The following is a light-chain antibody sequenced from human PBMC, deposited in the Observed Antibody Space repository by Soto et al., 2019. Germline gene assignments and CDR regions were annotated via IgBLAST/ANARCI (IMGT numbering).Light chain of an antibody. CDR1: NLGNRY. V-gene: IGLV3-1*01. CDR3: QAWDSSTAV. Sequence: SYELAQPPSLSVSPGQTASITCSGDNLGNRYSSWYQQKPGQPPVLVIFQDNKRPSGIPERFSGSNSGNIATLTISGTQAMDEADYYCQAWDSSTAVFGGGTQLTVL. J-gene: IGLJ3*02. CDR2: QDN.